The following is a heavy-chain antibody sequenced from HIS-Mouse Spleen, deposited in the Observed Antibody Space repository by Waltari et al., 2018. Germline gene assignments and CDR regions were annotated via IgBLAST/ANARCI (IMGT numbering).Heavy chain of an antibody. D-gene: IGHD6-6*01. CDR2: INHSGSN. Sequence: QVQLQQWGAGLLKPSETLSLTCAVYGGSFSGYYWSWIRQPPGKGLEWIGEINHSGSNNYNPALKSRVTISVDTSKNQFSLKLSSVTAADTAVYYCASTSSSSYFDYWGQGTLVTVSS. J-gene: IGHJ4*02. V-gene: IGHV4-34*01. CDR1: GGSFSGYY. CDR3: ASTSSSSYFDY.